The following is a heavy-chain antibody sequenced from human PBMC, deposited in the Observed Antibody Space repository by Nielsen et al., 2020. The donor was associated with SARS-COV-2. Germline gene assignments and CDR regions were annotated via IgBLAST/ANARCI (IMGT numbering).Heavy chain of an antibody. CDR3: ARFQRPLLLRPFGGDGMDV. D-gene: IGHD3-16*01. CDR1: GGSVSSGSYY. J-gene: IGHJ6*02. Sequence: SETLSLTCTVSGGSVSSGSYYWSWIRQPPGKGLEWIGYIYYSGSTNYNPSLKSRVTISVDTSKNQFSLKLSSVTAADTAVYYCARFQRPLLLRPFGGDGMDVWGQGTTVTVSS. CDR2: IYYSGST. V-gene: IGHV4-61*01.